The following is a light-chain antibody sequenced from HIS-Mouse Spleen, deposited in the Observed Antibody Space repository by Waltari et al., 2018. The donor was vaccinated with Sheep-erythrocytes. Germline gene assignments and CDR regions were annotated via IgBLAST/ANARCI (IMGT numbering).Light chain of an antibody. CDR1: SSDVGGYNY. CDR3: SSYAGSNFWV. J-gene: IGLJ3*02. V-gene: IGLV2-8*01. Sequence: QSALTQPPSASGSPGQSVTISCTGTSSDVGGYNYVSWYQQHPGKAPKLMIYEVSTRPSGVPARFSGSKSGNTASLTVSGLQAEDEADYYCSSYAGSNFWVFGGGTKLTVL. CDR2: EVS.